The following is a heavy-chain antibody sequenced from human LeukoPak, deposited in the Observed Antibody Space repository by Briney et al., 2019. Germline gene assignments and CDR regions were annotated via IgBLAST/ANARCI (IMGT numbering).Heavy chain of an antibody. CDR2: ISGSGGST. Sequence: SGGSLRLSCAASGFTFSSYAMSWVRQAPGKGLEWVSAISGSGGSTYYADSVKGRFTISRDNSKNTLYLQMNSLRAEDTAVYYCAKARTPYNSGFDYWGQGTLVAVSS. J-gene: IGHJ4*02. V-gene: IGHV3-23*01. CDR3: AKARTPYNSGFDY. D-gene: IGHD6-19*01. CDR1: GFTFSSYA.